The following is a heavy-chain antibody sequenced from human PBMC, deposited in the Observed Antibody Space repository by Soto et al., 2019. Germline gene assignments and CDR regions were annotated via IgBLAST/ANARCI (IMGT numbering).Heavy chain of an antibody. CDR3: ARVDYYDSSGNYHGGDYYYYYGMDV. CDR2: IIPIFGTA. D-gene: IGHD3-22*01. CDR1: GGTFSSYA. J-gene: IGHJ6*02. Sequence: SVKVSCKASGGTFSSYAISWVRQAPGQGLEWMGGIIPIFGTANYAQKFQGRVTITADESTSTAYMELSSLRSEDTAVYYCARVDYYDSSGNYHGGDYYYYYGMDVWGQGTTVTVSS. V-gene: IGHV1-69*13.